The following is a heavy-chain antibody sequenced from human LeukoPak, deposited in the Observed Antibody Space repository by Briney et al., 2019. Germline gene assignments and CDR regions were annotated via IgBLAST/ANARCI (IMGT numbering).Heavy chain of an antibody. CDR3: ARVSTMVRGLDY. J-gene: IGHJ4*02. Sequence: SETLSLTCTVSGGSISSSSYYWGWIRQPPGKGLEWIGSIYYSGSTYYNPSLKSRVTISVDTSKNQFSLKLSSVTAADTAVYYCARVSTMVRGLDYWGQGTLVTVSS. D-gene: IGHD3-10*01. CDR1: GGSISSSSYY. CDR2: IYYSGST. V-gene: IGHV4-39*07.